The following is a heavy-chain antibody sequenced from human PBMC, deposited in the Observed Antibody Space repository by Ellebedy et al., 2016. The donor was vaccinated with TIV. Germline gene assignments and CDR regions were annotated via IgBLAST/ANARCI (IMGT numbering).Heavy chain of an antibody. CDR2: IYPGDSDT. CDR3: ARSPAYDSSGYYYGYNWFDP. D-gene: IGHD3-22*01. V-gene: IGHV5-51*01. CDR1: RYSFTTFW. Sequence: GESLKISXKGSRYSFTTFWIGWVRQMPGKGLEWVGIIYPGDSDTRYSPSFQGQVTISADKSISTAYLQWSSLKASDTAMYYCARSPAYDSSGYYYGYNWFDPWGQGTLVTVSS. J-gene: IGHJ5*02.